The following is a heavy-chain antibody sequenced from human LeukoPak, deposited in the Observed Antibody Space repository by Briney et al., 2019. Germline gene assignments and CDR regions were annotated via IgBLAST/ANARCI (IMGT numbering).Heavy chain of an antibody. CDR1: GGSISSSRYY. J-gene: IGHJ6*03. CDR3: ARERVEETYYYYMDV. Sequence: SETLSVTCTVSGGSISSSRYYWGWIRQPPGKGLEWIGSIYYSGSTYYNPSLKSRVTISVDTSKNQFSLKLSSVTAADTAVYYCARERVEETYYYYMDVWGKGTTVTVSS. V-gene: IGHV4-39*07. CDR2: IYYSGST.